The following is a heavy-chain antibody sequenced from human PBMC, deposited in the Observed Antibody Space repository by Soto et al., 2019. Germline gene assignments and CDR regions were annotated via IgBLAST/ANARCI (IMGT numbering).Heavy chain of an antibody. J-gene: IGHJ4*02. Sequence: QVQLVQSGAEVKMPGASVKISCNASGYTFTSNYIHWVRQAPGQGLEWMGIINASGGRTTYAQRFQDRVTMTKETSTTTVYMELSSLKSEDTAVYYCARGSTHYYGAGSPDYWGQGTLVTVSS. V-gene: IGHV1-46*01. CDR1: GYTFTSNY. D-gene: IGHD3-10*01. CDR3: ARGSTHYYGAGSPDY. CDR2: INASGGRT.